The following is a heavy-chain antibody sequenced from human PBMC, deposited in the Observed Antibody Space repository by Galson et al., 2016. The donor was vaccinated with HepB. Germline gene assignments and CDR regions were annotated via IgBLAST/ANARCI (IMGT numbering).Heavy chain of an antibody. V-gene: IGHV1-69*13. CDR2: ILPIFGTA. CDR1: GGTFSSYA. CDR3: ARAGVSAPGEY. J-gene: IGHJ4*02. Sequence: SVKVSCKASGGTFSSYAINWVRQAPGQGLEWMGGILPIFGTANYAQKFQGRVTITADESTSTAYMELNSLRSEETAVYYRARAGVSAPGEYWGQGTLVTVSS. D-gene: IGHD3-10*01.